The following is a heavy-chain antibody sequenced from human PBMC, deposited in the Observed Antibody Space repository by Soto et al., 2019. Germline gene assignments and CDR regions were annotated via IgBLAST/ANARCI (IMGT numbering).Heavy chain of an antibody. CDR1: GFTFSSYS. V-gene: IGHV3-21*01. Sequence: GSLRLSCAASGFTFSSYSMNWVRQAPGKGLEWVSSISSSSSYIYYADSVKGRFTISRDNAKNSLYLQMNSLRAEDTAVYYCARDRSSSWYRNWFDPWGQGTLVTVSS. D-gene: IGHD6-13*01. CDR3: ARDRSSSWYRNWFDP. CDR2: ISSSSSYI. J-gene: IGHJ5*02.